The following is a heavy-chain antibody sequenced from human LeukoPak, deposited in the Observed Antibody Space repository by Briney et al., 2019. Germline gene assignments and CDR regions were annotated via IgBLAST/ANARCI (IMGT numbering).Heavy chain of an antibody. CDR3: ARARTVGTIQYYFDY. D-gene: IGHD1-26*01. Sequence: PSETLSLTCTVSGASISNYYWSWIRQPAGKGLEWIGRVYASGTTNYNPSLKSRVTMSVDTSKNQFSLKLSSMTAADTAVYYCARARTVGTIQYYFDYWGQGTLVTVSS. CDR2: VYASGTT. J-gene: IGHJ4*02. CDR1: GASISNYY. V-gene: IGHV4-4*07.